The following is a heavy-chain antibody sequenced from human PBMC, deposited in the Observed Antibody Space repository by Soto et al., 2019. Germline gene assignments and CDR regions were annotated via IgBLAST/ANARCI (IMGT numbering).Heavy chain of an antibody. CDR1: GFTFSSYW. D-gene: IGHD6-6*01. J-gene: IGHJ3*02. CDR2: INSDGSST. V-gene: IGHV3-74*01. Sequence: GGTLRLTCAASGFTFSSYWMHWVRQAPGKGLVWVSRINSDGSSTSYADSVKGRFTISRDNAKNTLYLQMNTLRADDTAVYYWASDSSSSAFDIWGQGTMVTVSS. CDR3: ASDSSSSAFDI.